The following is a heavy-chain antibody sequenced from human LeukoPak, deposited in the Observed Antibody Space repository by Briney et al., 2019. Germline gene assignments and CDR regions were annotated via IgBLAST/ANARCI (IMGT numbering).Heavy chain of an antibody. D-gene: IGHD6-13*01. CDR1: GGSFSGYY. J-gene: IGHJ4*02. CDR2: INHSGST. CDR3: ARVAPYSSSWYYFDY. Sequence: RPSETLSLTCAVYGGSFSGYYWSWIRQPPGKGLEWIGEINHSGSTNYNPSLKSRVTISVDTSKNQFSLKLSSVTAADTAVYYCARVAPYSSSWYYFDYWGQGTLVTVSS. V-gene: IGHV4-34*01.